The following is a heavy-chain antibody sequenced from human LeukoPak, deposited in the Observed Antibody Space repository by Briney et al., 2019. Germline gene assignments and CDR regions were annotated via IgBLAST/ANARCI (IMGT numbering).Heavy chain of an antibody. CDR3: AKEVHTYYDFWSGYRSFDY. J-gene: IGHJ4*02. CDR2: IRYDGSNK. CDR1: GFTFSSYG. D-gene: IGHD3-3*01. V-gene: IGHV3-30*02. Sequence: GGSLRLSCAASGFTFSSYGMHWVRQAPGKGLEWVAFIRYDGSNKYYADSVKGRFTISRDNSKNTLYLQMNSLRAEDTAVYYCAKEVHTYYDFWSGYRSFDYWGQGTLVTVSS.